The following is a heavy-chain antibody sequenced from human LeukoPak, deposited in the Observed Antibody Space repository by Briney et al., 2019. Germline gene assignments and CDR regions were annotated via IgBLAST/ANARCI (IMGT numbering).Heavy chain of an antibody. D-gene: IGHD5-24*01. CDR2: IKKDGSDK. CDR1: GFTLDNYW. J-gene: IGHJ4*02. CDR3: AKDPFRDGYSPHYFEY. V-gene: IGHV3-7*01. Sequence: GGSLRLSCAASGFTLDNYWMSWVRQAPGKGLEWVANIKKDGSDKYYVDSVKGRFTISRDNTKNSVYLQMNSLRAEDTAIYSCAKDPFRDGYSPHYFEYWGQGTLVTVSS.